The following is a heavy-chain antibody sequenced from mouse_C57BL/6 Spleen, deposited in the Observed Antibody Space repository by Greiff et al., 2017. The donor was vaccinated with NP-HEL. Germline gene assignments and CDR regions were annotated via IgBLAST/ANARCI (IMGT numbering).Heavy chain of an antibody. CDR2: IYPGDGDT. J-gene: IGHJ2*01. V-gene: IGHV1-82*01. CDR3: ASRNLLDFDY. Sequence: QVQLQQSGPELVKPGASVKISCKASGYAFSSSWMNWVKQRPGKGLEWIGRIYPGDGDTNYNGKFKGKATLTADKSSSTAYMKLSSLTSEDAAVYFCASRNLLDFDYWGQGTTLTVSS. D-gene: IGHD2-1*01. CDR1: GYAFSSSW.